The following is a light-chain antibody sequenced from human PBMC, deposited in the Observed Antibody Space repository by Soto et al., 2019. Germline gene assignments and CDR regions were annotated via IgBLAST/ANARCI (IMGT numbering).Light chain of an antibody. CDR1: ALPKRY. CDR2: KDT. J-gene: IGLJ2*01. CDR3: QSSDSSGTYVV. V-gene: IGLV3-25*02. Sequence: SYELAQPHSVSVATAQTARVTCSGDALPKRYAYWYQQKPGQAPGVVIYKDTERPSGIPERFSGSSSGTTVTLTISGVQAEDEADYYCQSSDSSGTYVVFGGGTKVTVL.